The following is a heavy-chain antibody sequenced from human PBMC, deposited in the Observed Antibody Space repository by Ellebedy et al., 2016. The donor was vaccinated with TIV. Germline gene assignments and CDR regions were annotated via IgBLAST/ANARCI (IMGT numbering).Heavy chain of an antibody. D-gene: IGHD6-13*01. Sequence: SETLSLTCTVSGDSINSHYWSWIRQPPGKGLEWIGYIYYSGSTNYNPSLKSRVTISVDTSKNQFSLKLSSVTAADTAVYYCARVSSSSSDLRFDPWGQGTLVTVSS. V-gene: IGHV4-59*11. CDR2: IYYSGST. CDR3: ARVSSSSSDLRFDP. CDR1: GDSINSHY. J-gene: IGHJ5*02.